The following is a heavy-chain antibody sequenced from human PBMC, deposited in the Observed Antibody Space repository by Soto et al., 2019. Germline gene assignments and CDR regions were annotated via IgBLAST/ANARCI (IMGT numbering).Heavy chain of an antibody. CDR3: AGDSTVTTISELVY. CDR1: GYTFICYA. J-gene: IGHJ4*02. Sequence: GASVKASCKASGYTFICYAITWVRQAPGQGLEWMGIINPSGGSTSYAQKFQGRVTMTRDTSTSTVYMELSSLRSEDTAVYHCAGDSTVTTISELVYWGQGTLVTVSS. CDR2: INPSGGST. V-gene: IGHV1-46*03. D-gene: IGHD4-17*01.